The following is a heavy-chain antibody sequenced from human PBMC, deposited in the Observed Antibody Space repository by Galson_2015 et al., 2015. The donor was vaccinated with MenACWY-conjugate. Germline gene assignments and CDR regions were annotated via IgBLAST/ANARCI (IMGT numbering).Heavy chain of an antibody. CDR2: ISSSGRTT. CDR1: GFTFSSYW. D-gene: IGHD4/OR15-4a*01. V-gene: IGHV3-23*01. Sequence: SLRLSCAASGFTFSSYWMSWVRQAPGKGLEWVSLISSSGRTTYYADSVKGRFTVSRDNSKNTVNLQMSSLRAEDTAVYYCAKDFGIDGADLFDFWGQGTLVTVSS. CDR3: AKDFGIDGADLFDF. J-gene: IGHJ4*02.